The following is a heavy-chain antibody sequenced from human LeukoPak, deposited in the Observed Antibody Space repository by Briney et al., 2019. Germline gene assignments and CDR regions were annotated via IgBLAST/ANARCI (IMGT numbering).Heavy chain of an antibody. Sequence: GGSLRLSCAASGFTFSSYSMNWVRQAPGKGLEWVSSISSSSSHIYYADSVKGRFTISRDNAKNSLYLQMNSLRAEDTAVYYCARDANYYGSGRTLDYWGQGTLVTVSS. CDR1: GFTFSSYS. D-gene: IGHD3-10*01. CDR3: ARDANYYGSGRTLDY. J-gene: IGHJ4*02. CDR2: ISSSSSHI. V-gene: IGHV3-21*01.